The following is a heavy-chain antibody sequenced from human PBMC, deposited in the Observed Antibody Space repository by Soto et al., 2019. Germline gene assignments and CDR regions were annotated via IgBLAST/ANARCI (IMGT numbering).Heavy chain of an antibody. Sequence: QVQLQESGPGLVKPSETLSLTCTVSGGSISSYYWSWIRQPPGKGLEWIGYIYYSGSTNYIPSLKSRVTISVATPKNQFSLKLSSVTAADTAVYYCARRYGSVFDYWGQGTLVTVSS. CDR2: IYYSGST. J-gene: IGHJ4*02. V-gene: IGHV4-59*01. CDR1: GGSISSYY. CDR3: ARRYGSVFDY. D-gene: IGHD6-19*01.